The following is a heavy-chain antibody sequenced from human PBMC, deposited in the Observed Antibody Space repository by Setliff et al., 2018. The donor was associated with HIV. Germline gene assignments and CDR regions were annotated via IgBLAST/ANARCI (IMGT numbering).Heavy chain of an antibody. D-gene: IGHD6-19*01. V-gene: IGHV4-39*01. CDR2: XXYNGNT. CDR1: GGSISNNSYX. Sequence: SETLSLTCTVSGGSISNNSYXVGXXXXXXGKGLXXIXXXXYNGNTYYNPSLKSRVTISVDTSKNQFSLKLSSVTAADTAIYFCARQFRYPNRAVSVVDYWGQGTLVTVSS. CDR3: ARQFRYPNRAVSVVDY. J-gene: IGHJ4*02.